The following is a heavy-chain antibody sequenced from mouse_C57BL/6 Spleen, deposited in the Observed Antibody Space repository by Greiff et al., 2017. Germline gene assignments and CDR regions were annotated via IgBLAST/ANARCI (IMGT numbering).Heavy chain of an antibody. D-gene: IGHD1-1*01. Sequence: VQLQQSGPELVKPGASVKISCKASGYSFTGYYMNWVKQSPEKSLEWIGEINPRTGGTTYTQKFKAKATLTVDTSSSTAYMQLKSLTSEDSAVYYCARSRFITTVDPSTVNFDVWGTGTTVTVSS. J-gene: IGHJ1*03. CDR2: INPRTGGT. V-gene: IGHV1-42*01. CDR1: GYSFTGYY. CDR3: ARSRFITTVDPSTVNFDV.